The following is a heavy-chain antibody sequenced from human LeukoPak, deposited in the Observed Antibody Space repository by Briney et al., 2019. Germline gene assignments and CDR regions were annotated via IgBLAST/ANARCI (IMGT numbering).Heavy chain of an antibody. CDR3: AKDYDDYRHYFDY. V-gene: IGHV3-9*01. J-gene: IGHJ4*02. D-gene: IGHD4-17*01. Sequence: GGSLRLSCAASGFTFDDYAMHWVRQAPGKGLEWVLGISWSSGSIGYADSVKGRFTISRDNAKNSLYLQMNSLRAEDTALYYCAKDYDDYRHYFDYWGQGTLVTVSS. CDR1: GFTFDDYA. CDR2: ISWSSGSI.